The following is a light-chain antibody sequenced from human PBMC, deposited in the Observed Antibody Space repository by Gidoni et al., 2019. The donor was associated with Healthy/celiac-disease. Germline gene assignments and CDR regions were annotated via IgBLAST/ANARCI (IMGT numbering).Light chain of an antibody. Sequence: LMLTQPHSVSESPGKTVTISCTRSSGSIASNYVQWYQQRPGSAPTTVIYEDNQRPSGVPDRFSGSIDSSSNSASLTISGLKTEDEADYYCQSYDSSTVVFGGGTKLTVL. CDR3: QSYDSSTVV. V-gene: IGLV6-57*04. J-gene: IGLJ2*01. CDR2: EDN. CDR1: SGSIASNY.